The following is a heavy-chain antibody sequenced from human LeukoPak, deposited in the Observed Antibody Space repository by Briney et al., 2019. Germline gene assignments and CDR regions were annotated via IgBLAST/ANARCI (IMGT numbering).Heavy chain of an antibody. V-gene: IGHV3-48*03. J-gene: IGHJ4*02. CDR3: ARERPEIDY. CDR1: GFTLSSYE. Sequence: GGSLRLSCAASGFTLSSYEMNWVRQAPGKGLEWVSYISSSGSTISYADSVKGRFTISRDNAKTSLYLQMNSLRAEDTAVYYCARERPEIDYWGQGTLVTVSS. CDR2: ISSSGSTI.